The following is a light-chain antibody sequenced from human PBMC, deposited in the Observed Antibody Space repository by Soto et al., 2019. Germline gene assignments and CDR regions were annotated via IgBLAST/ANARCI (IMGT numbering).Light chain of an antibody. CDR3: QTYDSWPL. CDR1: QSVGSN. Sequence: ELVMTQSPATLSVSPGEGATLSCSASQSVGSNLAWYQQKPGQAPRVVVYGASTRATGIPARFSGSGSGTEFTLTISGLQSEDFAVYYCQTYDSWPLFGQGKRLESK. V-gene: IGKV3-15*01. CDR2: GAS. J-gene: IGKJ5*01.